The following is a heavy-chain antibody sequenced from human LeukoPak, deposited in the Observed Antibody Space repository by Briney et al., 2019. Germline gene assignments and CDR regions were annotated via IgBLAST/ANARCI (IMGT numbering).Heavy chain of an antibody. CDR2: ISISGTTI. J-gene: IGHJ6*03. V-gene: IGHV3-11*04. CDR1: GFTFNDYF. CDR3: GRCAGTPQYYYYYYYMDV. Sequence: GGSLRLSCTSSGFTFNDYFMSWIRQAPGKGLEWLSYISISGTTIYYADSVKGRLTISREKAKNTLYLQMNKLRDEDTAVYYCGRCAGTPQYYYYYYYMDVWGKGTTVTVSS. D-gene: IGHD1/OR15-1a*01.